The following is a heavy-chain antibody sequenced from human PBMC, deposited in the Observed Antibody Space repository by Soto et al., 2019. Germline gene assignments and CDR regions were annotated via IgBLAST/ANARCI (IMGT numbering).Heavy chain of an antibody. Sequence: ASVKVSCKVSGYTLTELSMHWVRQAPGKGHEWMGGFDPEDGETIYAQKFQGRVTMTEDTSTDTAYMELSSLRSEFTAVYYCASHCTNGVCPDYWCQGTLVTAPQ. D-gene: IGHD2-8*01. J-gene: IGHJ4*02. CDR1: GYTLTELS. V-gene: IGHV1-24*01. CDR3: ASHCTNGVCPDY. CDR2: FDPEDGET.